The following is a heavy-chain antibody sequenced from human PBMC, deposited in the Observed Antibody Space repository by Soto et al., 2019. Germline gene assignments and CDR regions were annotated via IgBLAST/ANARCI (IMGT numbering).Heavy chain of an antibody. Sequence: ASVKVSCKASGYTFNSYGISWVRQAPGQGLEWVGWISAHNGNTNYAEKLQDRVTMTTDTSTSTAYMELRSLRSDDTAVYYCARMDMYTTMGTLDVWGQGTAVTVSS. CDR2: ISAHNGNT. J-gene: IGHJ6*02. D-gene: IGHD5-18*01. CDR1: GYTFNSYG. CDR3: ARMDMYTTMGTLDV. V-gene: IGHV1-18*04.